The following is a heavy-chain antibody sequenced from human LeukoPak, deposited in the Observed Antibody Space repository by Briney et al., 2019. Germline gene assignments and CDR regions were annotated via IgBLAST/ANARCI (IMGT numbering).Heavy chain of an antibody. CDR2: ISSSSSYI. CDR3: ARDGCSTSRSTDY. J-gene: IGHJ4*02. CDR1: GFTFSSYS. V-gene: IGHV3-21*06. D-gene: IGHD2-2*02. Sequence: GGSLRLSCAASGFTFSSYSMNWVRQAPGKGLEWVSSISSSSSYIYYADSVKGRFTISRDNAKNSLYLQMNSLRAEDTAVYYCARDGCSTSRSTDYWGQGTLVTVSS.